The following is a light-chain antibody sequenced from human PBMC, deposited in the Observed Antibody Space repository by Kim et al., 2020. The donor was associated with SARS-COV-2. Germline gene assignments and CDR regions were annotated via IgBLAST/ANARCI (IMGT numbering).Light chain of an antibody. J-gene: IGKJ5*01. CDR3: QQYKSYPIT. CDR1: QGINNF. CDR2: DAS. V-gene: IGKV1-16*02. Sequence: DIQMTQSPSSLSASVGDRVTITCRASQGINNFLAWSQQKPGKAPKSLIYDASSLQSGVPSQFSGSGSGTDFTLTINSLQPEDFATYYCQQYKSYPITFGQGTRLEIK.